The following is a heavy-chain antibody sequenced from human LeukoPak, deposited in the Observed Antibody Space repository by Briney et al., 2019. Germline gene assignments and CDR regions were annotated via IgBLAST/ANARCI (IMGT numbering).Heavy chain of an antibody. Sequence: PGGSLRLSCAASGFTFSSYGMHWVRQAPGKGLEWVAVIWYDGSNKYYADSVKGRFTISRDNSKNTLYLQMNSLRAEDTAVYYCARDRGCTNGVCYGFDYWGQGTLVTVSS. V-gene: IGHV3-33*01. CDR1: GFTFSSYG. D-gene: IGHD2-8*01. CDR3: ARDRGCTNGVCYGFDY. CDR2: IWYDGSNK. J-gene: IGHJ4*02.